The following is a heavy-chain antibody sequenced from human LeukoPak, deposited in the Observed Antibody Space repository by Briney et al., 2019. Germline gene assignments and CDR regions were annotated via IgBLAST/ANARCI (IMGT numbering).Heavy chain of an antibody. CDR3: ARLGEYYDYVWGSYRVFDY. V-gene: IGHV1-18*01. Sequence: ASVKVSCKASGYTFTSYGISWVRQAPGQGLEWMGWISAYNGNTNYAQKLQGRVTMTTDTSTSTAYMELRSLRSDDTAVYYCARLGEYYDYVWGSYRVFDYWGQGTLVTVSS. J-gene: IGHJ4*02. D-gene: IGHD3-16*02. CDR2: ISAYNGNT. CDR1: GYTFTSYG.